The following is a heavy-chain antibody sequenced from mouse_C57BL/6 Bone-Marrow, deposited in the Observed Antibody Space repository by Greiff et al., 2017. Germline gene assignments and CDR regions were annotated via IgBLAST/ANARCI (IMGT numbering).Heavy chain of an antibody. CDR2: INPNNGGT. CDR3: ARDYYGTDWYFDV. D-gene: IGHD1-1*01. V-gene: IGHV1-26*01. J-gene: IGHJ1*03. Sequence: VQLQQSGPELVKPGASVKISCKASGYTFTDYYMTWVKQSHGKSLEWIGDINPNNGGTSYNQKFKGKATLTVDKSSSTAYMELRSLTSEDSAVYYCARDYYGTDWYFDVWGTGTTVTVSS. CDR1: GYTFTDYY.